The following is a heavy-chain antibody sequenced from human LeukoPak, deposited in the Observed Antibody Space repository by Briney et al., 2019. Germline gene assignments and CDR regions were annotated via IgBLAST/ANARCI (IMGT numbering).Heavy chain of an antibody. CDR1: GFPITTDFY. Sequence: SETLSLTCTVSGFPITTDFYWGWIRQPPGKGLEWIGSIFHNGNAYYSPYLKSRVTLSIDTSKNQFSLKMISVTAADTAVYYCARDYYPYCTNGVCYGKNWFDPWGQGTLVTVSS. CDR3: ARDYYPYCTNGVCYGKNWFDP. CDR2: IFHNGNA. D-gene: IGHD2-8*01. J-gene: IGHJ5*02. V-gene: IGHV4-38-2*02.